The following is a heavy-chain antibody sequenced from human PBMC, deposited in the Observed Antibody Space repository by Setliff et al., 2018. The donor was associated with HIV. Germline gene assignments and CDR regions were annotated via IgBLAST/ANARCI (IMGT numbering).Heavy chain of an antibody. CDR3: ARGSHGTSWTDY. Sequence: PSETLSLTCAVYGGSFSGYYWTWIRQPPGKGLEWIGQINHSGSTNYNPSLKSRVTMSVDTSKNQFSLNLTSVTAADTAVYYGARGSHGTSWTDYWGQGTLVTVSS. J-gene: IGHJ4*02. D-gene: IGHD6-13*01. CDR1: GGSFSGYY. CDR2: INHSGST. V-gene: IGHV4-34*01.